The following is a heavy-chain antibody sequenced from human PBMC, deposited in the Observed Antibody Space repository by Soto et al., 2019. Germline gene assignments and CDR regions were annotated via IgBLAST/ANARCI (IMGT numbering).Heavy chain of an antibody. CDR3: AKDFFSGYYYYGMDV. Sequence: GGSLRLSCAASGFTFSSYAMSWVRQAPGKGLEWVSAISGSGGSTYYADSVKGRFTISRDNSKNTLYLQMNSLRAEDTAVYYCAKDFFSGYYYYGMDVWGQGTTVTVSS. CDR2: ISGSGGST. V-gene: IGHV3-23*01. CDR1: GFTFSSYA. J-gene: IGHJ6*02.